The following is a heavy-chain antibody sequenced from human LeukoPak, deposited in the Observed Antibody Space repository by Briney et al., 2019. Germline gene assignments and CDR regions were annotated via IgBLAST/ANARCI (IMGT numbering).Heavy chain of an antibody. CDR3: ARGSSTAVVILDPYYFDS. J-gene: IGHJ4*02. CDR1: GYDFTTYY. V-gene: IGHV1-46*01. CDR2: ISPSSGST. Sequence: GASGKPSCTAAGYDFTTYYINWRGGAPGQGLRGMAIISPSSGSTSFAQKFQGRLSMTRDTSTSTVYMELRSLRSEDTAVYYCARGSSTAVVILDPYYFDSWGQGTLVTVSS. D-gene: IGHD3-22*01.